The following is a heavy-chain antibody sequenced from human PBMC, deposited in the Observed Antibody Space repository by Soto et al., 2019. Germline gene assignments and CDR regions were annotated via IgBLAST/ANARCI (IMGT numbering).Heavy chain of an antibody. D-gene: IGHD2-15*01. CDR3: ARADCTGAYCYSWPFNYGVDV. CDR2: IWYDGSNK. V-gene: IGHV3-33*08. CDR1: GFTFNTYG. Sequence: QVQLVESGGGVVQPGGSLRLSCTTSGFTFNTYGMHWVRQAPGKGLEWVAIIWYDGSNKYYADSVKGRFTISRDNSKNTLYLQMNSLGAEETALYYCARADCTGAYCYSWPFNYGVDVWGQGTTVTVSS. J-gene: IGHJ6*02.